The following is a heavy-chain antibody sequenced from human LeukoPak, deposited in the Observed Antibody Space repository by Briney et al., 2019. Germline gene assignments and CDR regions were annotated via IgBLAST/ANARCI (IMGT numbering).Heavy chain of an antibody. CDR1: GFTSSSYG. V-gene: IGHV3-30*03. Sequence: GRSLRLSCAASGFTSSSYGMHWVRQAPGKGLEWVAVISYDGSNKYYADSVKGRFTISRDNSKNTLYLQMNSLRAEDTAVYYCARLGIVVPDYWGQGTLVTVSS. CDR2: ISYDGSNK. J-gene: IGHJ4*02. CDR3: ARLGIVVPDY. D-gene: IGHD2-2*01.